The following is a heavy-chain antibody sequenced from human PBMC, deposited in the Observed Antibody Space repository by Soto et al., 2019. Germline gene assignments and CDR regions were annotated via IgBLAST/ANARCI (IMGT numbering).Heavy chain of an antibody. V-gene: IGHV1-3*01. CDR1: GYTFTSYA. J-gene: IGHJ4*02. CDR3: ARDQVPQKHEYYFDY. Sequence: ASVKVSCKASGYTFTSYAMHWVRQAPGQRLEWMGWINAGNGNTKYSQKFQGRVTITRDTSASTAYMELSSLRSEDTAVYYCARDQVPQKHEYYFDYWGQGTLVTVSS. CDR2: INAGNGNT.